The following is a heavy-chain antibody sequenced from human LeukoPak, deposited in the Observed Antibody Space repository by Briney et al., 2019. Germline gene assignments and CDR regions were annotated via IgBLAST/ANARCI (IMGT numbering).Heavy chain of an antibody. CDR1: GFTFSKVW. D-gene: IGHD1-26*01. CDR2: ISSSSSYT. CDR3: ARSGSHDY. Sequence: KPGGSLRLSCAASGFTFSKVWMSWVRQAPGKGLEWVSYISSSSSYTNYADSVKGRFTISRDNAKNSLYLQMNSLRADDTAVYYCARSGSHDYWGQGTLVTVSS. V-gene: IGHV3-11*03. J-gene: IGHJ4*02.